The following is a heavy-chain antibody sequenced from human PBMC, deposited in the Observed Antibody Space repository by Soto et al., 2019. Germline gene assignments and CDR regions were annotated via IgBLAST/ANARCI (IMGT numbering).Heavy chain of an antibody. D-gene: IGHD3-10*02. J-gene: IGHJ4*02. V-gene: IGHV3-30*02. CDR3: TIVRVADSALDH. Sequence: GGSLRLSCVGSGFIFSNNGMHWVRHTPGKGLEWVAFMSYDGSDTFYADSVKGRSTISRDNSKNTPFLHMSNLRAEDTAMYYCTIVRVADSALDHWGQGTLVTVSS. CDR1: GFIFSNNG. CDR2: MSYDGSDT.